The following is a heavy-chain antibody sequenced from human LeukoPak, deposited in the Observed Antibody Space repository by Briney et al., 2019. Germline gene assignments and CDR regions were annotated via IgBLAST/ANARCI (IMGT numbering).Heavy chain of an antibody. CDR1: GFTFSSYS. Sequence: GGSLRLSCAASGFTFSSYSMNWVRRAPGKGLEWVSSISSSSSYIYYADSVKGRFTISRDNAKNSLYLQMNSLRAEDTAVYYCARGGTGHTGKDAFDIWGQGTMVTVSS. CDR3: ARGGTGHTGKDAFDI. D-gene: IGHD2-8*02. J-gene: IGHJ3*02. V-gene: IGHV3-21*01. CDR2: ISSSSSYI.